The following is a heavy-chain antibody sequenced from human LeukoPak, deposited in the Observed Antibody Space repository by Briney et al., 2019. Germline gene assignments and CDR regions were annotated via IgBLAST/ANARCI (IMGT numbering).Heavy chain of an antibody. V-gene: IGHV1-8*02. CDR2: MNPNSGNT. D-gene: IGHD1-26*01. CDR1: GYTFTSYG. J-gene: IGHJ4*02. CDR3: ARVKKGATYPASDY. Sequence: ASVKVSCKASGYTFTSYGISWVRQAPGQGLEWMGWMNPNSGNTGYAQKFQGRVTMTRNTSISTAYMELSSLRSEDTAVYYCARVKKGATYPASDYWGQGTLVTVSS.